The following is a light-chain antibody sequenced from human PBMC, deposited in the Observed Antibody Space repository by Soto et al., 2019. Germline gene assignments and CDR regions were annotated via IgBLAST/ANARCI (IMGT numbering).Light chain of an antibody. CDR1: QSISSN. CDR2: GAS. CDR3: QHYNNWLT. V-gene: IGKV3-15*01. Sequence: EMVMTQSPSTLSVSPGERATLSCWASQSISSNLAWYQQQPGQAPRLLIYGASIRATGIPVRCSGGGSGTDFPLTISSLQSEDFAVYYCQHYNNWLTFGGGTKVESK. J-gene: IGKJ4*01.